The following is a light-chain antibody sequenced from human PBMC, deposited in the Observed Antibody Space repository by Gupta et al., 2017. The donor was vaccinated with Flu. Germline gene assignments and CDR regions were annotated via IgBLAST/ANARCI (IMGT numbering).Light chain of an antibody. CDR3: GTWDSGLGAVV. V-gene: IGLV1-51*02. J-gene: IGLJ2*01. CDR1: RSNIGNNY. CDR2: ENN. Sequence: QSVLTQLPSVCPAPGPKATIPCSGTRSNIGNNYATWYQRFPGKAPTLLIYENNKRPSGITARFSGSKSGTSATLGITGLQTGVGADYYCGTWDSGLGAVVFGGGTKLTVL.